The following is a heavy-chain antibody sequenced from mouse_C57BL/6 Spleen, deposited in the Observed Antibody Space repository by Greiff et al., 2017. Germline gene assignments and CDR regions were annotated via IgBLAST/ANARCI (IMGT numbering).Heavy chain of an antibody. J-gene: IGHJ2*01. CDR1: GYTFTDYY. Sequence: EVQLQQSGPELVKPGASVKISCKASGYTFTDYYMNWVKQSHGKSLEWIGDINPNNGGTSYNQKFKGKATLTVDKSSSTAYMELRSLTSEDSAVYYCARLSITTVVLDYWGQGTTLTVSS. D-gene: IGHD1-1*01. CDR3: ARLSITTVVLDY. V-gene: IGHV1-26*01. CDR2: INPNNGGT.